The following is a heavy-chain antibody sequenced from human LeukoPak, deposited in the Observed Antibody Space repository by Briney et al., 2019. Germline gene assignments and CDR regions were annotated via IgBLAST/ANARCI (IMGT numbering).Heavy chain of an antibody. D-gene: IGHD3-22*01. V-gene: IGHV3-74*01. J-gene: IGHJ3*02. CDR3: ARPPLDSSGHSFDI. CDR2: INTDGSSL. Sequence: GGSLRLSCAASGFTFSSYWMYWVRQAPGKGPVWVARINTDGSSLNYADSVKGRFTISRDNAKNTLYLQMNSLGAEDTAVYYCARPPLDSSGHSFDIWGQGTMVTVSS. CDR1: GFTFSSYW.